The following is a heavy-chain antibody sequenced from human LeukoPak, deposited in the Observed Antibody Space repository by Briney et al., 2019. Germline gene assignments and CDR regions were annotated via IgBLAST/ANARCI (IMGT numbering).Heavy chain of an antibody. D-gene: IGHD4-17*01. CDR3: ARGPPSPTVTTSWDFDY. CDR2: INPNSGGT. V-gene: IGHV1-2*04. CDR1: GYTFTGYY. Sequence: ASVKVSCKASGYTFTGYYMHWVRQAPGQGLEWMGWINPNSGGTNYAQKFQGWVTMTRDTSNSTAYMELSRLRSDDTAVYYCARGPPSPTVTTSWDFDYWGQGTLVTVSS. J-gene: IGHJ4*02.